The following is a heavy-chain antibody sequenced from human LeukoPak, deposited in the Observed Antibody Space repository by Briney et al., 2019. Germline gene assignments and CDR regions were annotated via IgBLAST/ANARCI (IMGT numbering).Heavy chain of an antibody. V-gene: IGHV4-59*01. D-gene: IGHD3-10*01. CDR1: LVSISSYY. CDR3: ARGLYYYGSGSYYPWFDP. Sequence: PSGTLSLTCTVSLVSISSYYWSWIRQRPGKGLEGMGYIYYSGSTNYNPSLRSRGTISVDTSKNQFSLKLSSVTAADTAVYYCARGLYYYGSGSYYPWFDPWGQGTLVTVSS. J-gene: IGHJ5*02. CDR2: IYYSGST.